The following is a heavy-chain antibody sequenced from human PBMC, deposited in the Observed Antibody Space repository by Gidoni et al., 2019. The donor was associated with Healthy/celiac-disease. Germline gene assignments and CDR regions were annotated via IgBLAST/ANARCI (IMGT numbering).Heavy chain of an antibody. CDR3: ARDFQRGSSWYPSYYYYGMDV. CDR2: ISSSGSTI. J-gene: IGHJ6*02. D-gene: IGHD6-13*01. V-gene: IGHV3-48*03. CDR1: GFTLSSYE. Sequence: EVQLVESGGGLVQPGGSLRLSCAASGFTLSSYEMNWVRQATGKGLEWVSYISSSGSTIYYADSVKGRFTISRDNAKNSLYLQMNSLRAEDTAVYYCARDFQRGSSWYPSYYYYGMDVWGQGTTVTVSS.